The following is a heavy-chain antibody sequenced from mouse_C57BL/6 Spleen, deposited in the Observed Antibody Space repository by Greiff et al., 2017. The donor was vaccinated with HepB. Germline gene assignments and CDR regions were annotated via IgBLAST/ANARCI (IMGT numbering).Heavy chain of an antibody. J-gene: IGHJ2*01. CDR2: IHPNSGST. CDR1: GYTFTSYW. D-gene: IGHD1-1*01. Sequence: QVQLQQPGAELVKPGASVKLSCKASGYTFTSYWMHWVKQRPGQGLEWIGMIHPNSGSTNYNEKFKSKATLTVDKSSSTAYMQLSSLTSEDSAVYHCARCYGSSSYYFDYWGQGTTLTVSS. CDR3: ARCYGSSSYYFDY. V-gene: IGHV1-64*01.